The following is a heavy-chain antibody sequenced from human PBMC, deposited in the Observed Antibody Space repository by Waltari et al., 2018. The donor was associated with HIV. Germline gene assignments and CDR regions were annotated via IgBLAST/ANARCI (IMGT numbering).Heavy chain of an antibody. D-gene: IGHD3-3*01. CDR2: IYYGGST. CDR3: ARHLRGHGFLAKLYYFDF. V-gene: IGHV4-39*01. CDR1: GGSISSSDYY. Sequence: QLQMQESGPGLVKPSETLSLTCSVSGGSISSSDYYWGWIRQSPGKGLEWSGNIYYGGSTYYNPSLQSRVTISVDTSKSHFSLGLNYVTAADTAVYFCARHLRGHGFLAKLYYFDFWGQGALVTVSS. J-gene: IGHJ4*02.